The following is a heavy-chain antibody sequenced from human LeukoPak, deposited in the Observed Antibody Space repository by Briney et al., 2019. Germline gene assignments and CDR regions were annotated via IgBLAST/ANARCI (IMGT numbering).Heavy chain of an antibody. CDR3: ARHYCGGDCYSRWYFDL. V-gene: IGHV4-4*07. CDR2: VYSSGST. J-gene: IGHJ2*01. Sequence: GSLRLSCVASGFTFCSYAMSWVRQAPGKGLEWIGRVYSSGSTNYNPSLKSRVTMSVDTSKNQFSLKLSSVTAADTAVYYCARHYCGGDCYSRWYFDLWGRGTLVTVSS. CDR1: GFTFCSYA. D-gene: IGHD2-21*02.